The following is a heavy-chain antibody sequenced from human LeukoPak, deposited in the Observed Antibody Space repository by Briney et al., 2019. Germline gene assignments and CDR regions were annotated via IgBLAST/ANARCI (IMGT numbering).Heavy chain of an antibody. J-gene: IGHJ4*02. CDR3: AREVSSSSWYYFDY. V-gene: IGHV3-33*01. D-gene: IGHD6-13*01. CDR2: IWYDESKE. CDR1: GFTFSSYG. Sequence: PGGSLRLSCAASGFTFSSYGIHWVRQAPGTGLEWVAVIWYDESKEYYADSVRGRFTISRDNSKNMVSLQMNSLRAEDTAVYYCAREVSSSSWYYFDYWGQGILVTVSS.